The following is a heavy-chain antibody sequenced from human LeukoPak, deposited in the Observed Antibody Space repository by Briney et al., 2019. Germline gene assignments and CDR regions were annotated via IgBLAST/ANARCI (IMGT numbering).Heavy chain of an antibody. CDR2: INHSGST. V-gene: IGHV4-34*01. Sequence: AETLSLTCAVYGGSFSGYYWSWIRQPPGKGLEWIGEINHSGSTNYNPSLKTRVTLSVDTSKNQFSLKLSSVTAADPAVYYCARWYYDFWSGYYVDYWGQGTLVTVSS. CDR3: ARWYYDFWSGYYVDY. J-gene: IGHJ4*02. CDR1: GGSFSGYY. D-gene: IGHD3-3*01.